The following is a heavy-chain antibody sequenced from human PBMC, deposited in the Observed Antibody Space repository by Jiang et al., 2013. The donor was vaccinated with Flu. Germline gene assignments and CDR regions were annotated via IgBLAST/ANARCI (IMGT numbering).Heavy chain of an antibody. D-gene: IGHD2-21*01. CDR3: ARVREVIGADAFDI. Sequence: LKSRVTISVDKSKNQFSLKLSSVTAADTAVYYCARVREVIGADAFDIWGQGTMVTVSS. J-gene: IGHJ3*02. V-gene: IGHV4-4*02.